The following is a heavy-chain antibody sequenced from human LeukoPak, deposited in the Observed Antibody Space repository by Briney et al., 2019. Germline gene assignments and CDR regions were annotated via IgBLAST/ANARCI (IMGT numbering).Heavy chain of an antibody. J-gene: IGHJ3*02. CDR2: IYDSGST. V-gene: IGHV4-61*01. Sequence: SETLSLTCSVSGVSISSNSYYWSWIRQPPGKGLEWIGYIYDSGSTNYNPSLKSRVTISVDTSKNQFSLKLSSVTAADTAVYYCACLTTADAFDIWGQGTMVTVSS. D-gene: IGHD3-22*01. CDR1: GVSISSNSYY. CDR3: ACLTTADAFDI.